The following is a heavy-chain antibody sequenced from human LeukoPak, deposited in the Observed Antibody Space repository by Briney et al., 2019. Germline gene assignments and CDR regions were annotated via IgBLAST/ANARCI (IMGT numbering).Heavy chain of an antibody. CDR3: ARGGSYFGY. V-gene: IGHV3-30-3*01. CDR2: ISYDGSNK. D-gene: IGHD1-26*01. J-gene: IGHJ4*02. CDR1: GFTFSSYA. Sequence: PGGSLRLSCAASGFTFSSYAMHWVRQAPGKGLEWVAVISYDGSNKYYADSVKGRFTISRDNSKNTLYLQMNSLRAEDTAVYYCARGGSYFGYWGQGTLVTVSS.